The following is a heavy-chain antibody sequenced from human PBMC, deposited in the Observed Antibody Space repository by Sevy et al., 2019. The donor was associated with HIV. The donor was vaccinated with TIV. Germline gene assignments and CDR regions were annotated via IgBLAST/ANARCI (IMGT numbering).Heavy chain of an antibody. CDR3: ARDQYYDIGTGLYAMDV. D-gene: IGHD3-9*01. J-gene: IGHJ6*02. Sequence: SETLSLICSVSGASVSAANDYWSWIRQPPGKGLEWIGNVFYFGSTNYNPSLKSRVTISLDTSKKQFSLKLNSVTAADTAVYYCARDQYYDIGTGLYAMDVWGQGTTVTVS. CDR1: GASVSAANDY. V-gene: IGHV4-61*01. CDR2: VFYFGST.